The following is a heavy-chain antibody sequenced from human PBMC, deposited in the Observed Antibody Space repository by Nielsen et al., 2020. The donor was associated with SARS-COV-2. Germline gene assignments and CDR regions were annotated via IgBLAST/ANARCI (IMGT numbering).Heavy chain of an antibody. J-gene: IGHJ3*02. Sequence: GESLKISCATSGFTFGSYAMHWVRQAPGKGLEWVAVISYDGSNKYYADSVKGRFTISRDNSKNTLYLQMNSLRAEDTAVYYCAKDRWELQMGAFDIWGQGTMVTVSS. V-gene: IGHV3-30*04. CDR2: ISYDGSNK. CDR3: AKDRWELQMGAFDI. CDR1: GFTFGSYA. D-gene: IGHD1-26*01.